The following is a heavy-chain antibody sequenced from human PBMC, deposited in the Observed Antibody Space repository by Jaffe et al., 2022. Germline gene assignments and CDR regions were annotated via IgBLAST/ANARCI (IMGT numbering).Heavy chain of an antibody. D-gene: IGHD2-15*01. CDR1: GFTFGSYS. Sequence: EVQLLESGGTLVQPGESLRLSCVGSGFTFGSYSMTWVRQAPGKGLEWVSGISGSGGTTSYADSVKGRFTISRDNSKNTLYLQMNSLRVEDTAVYSCAKGPRSVVSGGSCYWDYWGQGTLVTVSS. J-gene: IGHJ4*02. V-gene: IGHV3-23*01. CDR2: ISGSGGTT. CDR3: AKGPRSVVSGGSCYWDY.